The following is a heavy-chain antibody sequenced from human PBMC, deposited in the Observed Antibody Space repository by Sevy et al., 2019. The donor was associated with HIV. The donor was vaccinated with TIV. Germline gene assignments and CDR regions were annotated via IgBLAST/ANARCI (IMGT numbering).Heavy chain of an antibody. J-gene: IGHJ4*02. CDR3: ARERWDVDTAMVIDY. Sequence: GGSLRLSCAASGFTFSSYAMHWVRQAPGKGLEWVAVISYDGSNKYYADSVKGRFTISRDNSKNTLYLQMNSLRAEDTAVYYCARERWDVDTAMVIDYWGQGTLVTVSP. D-gene: IGHD5-18*01. V-gene: IGHV3-30-3*01. CDR2: ISYDGSNK. CDR1: GFTFSSYA.